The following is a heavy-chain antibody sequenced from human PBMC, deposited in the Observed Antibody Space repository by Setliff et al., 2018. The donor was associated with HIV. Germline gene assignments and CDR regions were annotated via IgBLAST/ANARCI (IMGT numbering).Heavy chain of an antibody. CDR2: FYVGGDT. J-gene: IGHJ6*03. CDR1: GGPVSTYY. Sequence: SETLSLTCTVSGGPVSTYYWSWIRLPAGKGLEWIGRFYVGGDTNYNPSLKSRVTMSVDTSKKQFSLKLKSVTAADTAVYYCALTAHNLLRGYMDVWGKGTKVTVSS. CDR3: ALTAHNLLRGYMDV. D-gene: IGHD7-27*01. V-gene: IGHV4-4*07.